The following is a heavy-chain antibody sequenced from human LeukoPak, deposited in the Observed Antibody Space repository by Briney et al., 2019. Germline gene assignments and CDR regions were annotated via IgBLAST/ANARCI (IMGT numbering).Heavy chain of an antibody. CDR1: GFTFDDYA. CDR2: ISWNSGTT. CDR3: AKEGIFGVVINDAFDI. Sequence: AGGSLRLSCAASGFTFDDYAMHWVRQAPGKGLEWVSGISWNSGTTGYADSVKGRFTISRDNAKNSLYLQMNSLRAEDMALYYCAKEGIFGVVINDAFDIWGQGTMVTVSS. J-gene: IGHJ3*02. D-gene: IGHD3-3*01. V-gene: IGHV3-9*03.